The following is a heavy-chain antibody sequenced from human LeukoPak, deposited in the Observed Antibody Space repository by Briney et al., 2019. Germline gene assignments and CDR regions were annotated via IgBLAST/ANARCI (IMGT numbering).Heavy chain of an antibody. D-gene: IGHD4-11*01. CDR2: INHSGST. CDR3: ARGGGYDYRKPRDY. J-gene: IGHJ4*02. Sequence: SETLSLTCAVYGGSFSGYYWSWIRQPPGKGLEWIGEINHSGSTNYNPSLKSRVTISVDTSKNQFSLKLSSVTAADTAVYYCARGGGYDYRKPRDYWGQGTLVTVSS. CDR1: GGSFSGYY. V-gene: IGHV4-34*01.